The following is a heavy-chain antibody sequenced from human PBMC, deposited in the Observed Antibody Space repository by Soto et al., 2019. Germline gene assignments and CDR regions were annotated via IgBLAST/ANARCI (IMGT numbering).Heavy chain of an antibody. CDR1: DGSSNNYY. CDR3: ARGGLIRGVLYY. D-gene: IGHD3-10*01. Sequence: QVQLQQWGAGLLKPSETLSLTCAVYDGSSNNYYWSWIRQPPGKGLEWIGEINHSGSTNYNASHKRRVTISEDTSKKQFSLALRFVTAADTAVYYCARGGLIRGVLYYWGQGTLVTVSS. CDR2: INHSGST. J-gene: IGHJ4*02. V-gene: IGHV4-34*01.